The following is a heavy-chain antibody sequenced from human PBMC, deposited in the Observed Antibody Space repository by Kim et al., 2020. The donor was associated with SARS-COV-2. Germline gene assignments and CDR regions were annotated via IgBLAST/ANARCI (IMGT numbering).Heavy chain of an antibody. J-gene: IGHJ4*02. CDR1: GFTFSSYA. CDR2: ISYDGSNK. V-gene: IGHV3-30*04. D-gene: IGHD6-19*01. Sequence: GGSLRLSCAASGFTFSSYAMHWVRQAPGKGLEWVAVISYDGSNKYYADSVKGRFTISRDNSKNTLYLQMNSLRAEDTAVYYCARPPVGYSSGWYYFDYWGQGTLVTVSS. CDR3: ARPPVGYSSGWYYFDY.